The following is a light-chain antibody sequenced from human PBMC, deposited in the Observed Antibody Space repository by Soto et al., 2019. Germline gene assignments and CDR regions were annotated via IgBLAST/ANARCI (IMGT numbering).Light chain of an antibody. Sequence: QSVLTQPASVSESPGQSITISCTGSSSDIGNYNYVSWYQQLPGKAPKLIIYEVTKRPSGLSNRFSGSKSGNTASLTISGLQAEDEADYYCSSFAGGTTLLFGGGTKLTVL. CDR3: SSFAGGTTLL. CDR1: SSDIGNYNY. J-gene: IGLJ3*02. CDR2: EVT. V-gene: IGLV2-14*01.